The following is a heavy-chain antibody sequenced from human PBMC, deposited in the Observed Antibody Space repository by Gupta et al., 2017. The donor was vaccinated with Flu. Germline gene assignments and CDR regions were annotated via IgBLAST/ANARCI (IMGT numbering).Heavy chain of an antibody. J-gene: IGHJ4*02. V-gene: IGHV4-59*08. CDR1: GGSLSSYY. CDR3: ARHGGVGATPPFDY. CDR2: IYYSGST. D-gene: IGHD1-26*01. Sequence: QVQLQESGPGLVKPSETLSLTCTVSGGSLSSYYWSWIRQPPGKGLEWIGYIYYSGSTNYNPSLKSRVTISVDTSKNQFSLKLSSVTAADTAVYYCARHGGVGATPPFDYWGQGTLVTVSS.